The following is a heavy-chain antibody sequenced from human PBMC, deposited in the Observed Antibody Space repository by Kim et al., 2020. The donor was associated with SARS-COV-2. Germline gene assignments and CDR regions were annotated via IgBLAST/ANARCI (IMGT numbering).Heavy chain of an antibody. J-gene: IGHJ5*02. V-gene: IGHV1-8*01. CDR3: ARAAGPPLYNWFDP. D-gene: IGHD6-13*01. Sequence: AQKFQGRVTMTRNTSISTAYMELSSLRSEDTAVYYCARAAGPPLYNWFDPWGQGTLVTVSS.